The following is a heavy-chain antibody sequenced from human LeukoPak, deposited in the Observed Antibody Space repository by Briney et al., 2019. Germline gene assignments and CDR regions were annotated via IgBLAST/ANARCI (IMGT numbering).Heavy chain of an antibody. CDR2: ISGGSNT. Sequence: GGSLRLSCAASGFTFSSHVMNWVRQAPGKGLEWVSVISGGSNTYYADSVKGRFTISRDNSKNTLYLQMNSLRAEDTAVYYCAREPGTDYRKYYFDYWGQGTLVTVSS. J-gene: IGHJ4*02. D-gene: IGHD3/OR15-3a*01. V-gene: IGHV3-23*01. CDR1: GFTFSSHV. CDR3: AREPGTDYRKYYFDY.